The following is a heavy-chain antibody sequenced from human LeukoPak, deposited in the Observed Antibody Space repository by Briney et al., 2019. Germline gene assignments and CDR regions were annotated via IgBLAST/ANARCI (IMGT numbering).Heavy chain of an antibody. J-gene: IGHJ3*02. CDR2: ILYDGSKK. Sequence: PGGSLRLSCEASGFTFSSYGMHWVRQAPGKGLEWVAFILYDGSKKYYADSVKGRFTISRDNSKNTLYLQMNSLRAEDTAVYYCAREGNDPTMIVGNVAFDIWGQGTMVTVSS. CDR1: GFTFSSYG. D-gene: IGHD3-22*01. CDR3: AREGNDPTMIVGNVAFDI. V-gene: IGHV3-30*02.